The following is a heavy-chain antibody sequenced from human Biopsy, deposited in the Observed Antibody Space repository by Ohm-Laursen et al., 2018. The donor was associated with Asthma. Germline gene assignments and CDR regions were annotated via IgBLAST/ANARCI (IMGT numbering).Heavy chain of an antibody. Sequence: SVKVSCKAPGGTFSNFAISWVRQAPGQGLEWLGGIMTVFGTTNYAQKVQGRVTITADESTSTAYMEVTSLRSEDTAIYYCARCQVGYSSGWSLLLKKIYYSGMDVWGQGTLVTVSS. D-gene: IGHD6-19*01. J-gene: IGHJ4*02. CDR2: IMTVFGTT. CDR1: GGTFSNFA. CDR3: ARCQVGYSSGWSLLLKKIYYSGMDV. V-gene: IGHV1-69*13.